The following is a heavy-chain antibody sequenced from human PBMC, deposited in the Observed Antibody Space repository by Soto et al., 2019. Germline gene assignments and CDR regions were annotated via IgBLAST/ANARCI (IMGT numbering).Heavy chain of an antibody. D-gene: IGHD3-16*01. CDR3: AISQDRGGRTTFIY. J-gene: IGHJ1*01. V-gene: IGHV3-9*01. CDR1: GFTFDDNA. Sequence: GGSLRLSCAVSGFTFDDNAMHWVRQAPEKGLEWVSGINWKSDIGYADSVKGRFTISRDNAENSLYLQMNSLRAEDKALYYCAISQDRGGRTTFIYWGQGTQVPVSS. CDR2: INWKSDI.